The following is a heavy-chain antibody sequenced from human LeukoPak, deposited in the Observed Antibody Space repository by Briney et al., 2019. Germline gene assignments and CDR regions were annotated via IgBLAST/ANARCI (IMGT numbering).Heavy chain of an antibody. CDR2: IYFSGAS. CDR1: GGSVSSCSHC. D-gene: IGHD4-23*01. V-gene: IGHV4-39*01. J-gene: IGHJ2*01. Sequence: SETLSLTCTVSGGSVSSCSHCWGWVRQPPGKGLEWIGSIYFSGASYYNPSLTSRVTSSEDTSKNQFSLKLSSVTAADTAVYYCGRYGGKRPYWYSDLWGRGTLVTVSS. CDR3: GRYGGKRPYWYSDL.